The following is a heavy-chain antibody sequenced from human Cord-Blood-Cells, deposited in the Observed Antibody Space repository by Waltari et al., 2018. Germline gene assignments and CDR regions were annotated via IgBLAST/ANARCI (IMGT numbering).Heavy chain of an antibody. CDR2: ISAYNSNT. CDR3: ARDRGARDGYNSLFDY. V-gene: IGHV1-18*01. J-gene: IGHJ4*02. D-gene: IGHD5-12*01. Sequence: KASGYTFTSYGISWVQQAPGQGLEWMGWISAYNSNTNYAQKLQGRVTMTTDTSTSTAYMELRSLRSDDTAVYYCARDRGARDGYNSLFDYWGQGTLVTVSS. CDR1: GYTFTSYG.